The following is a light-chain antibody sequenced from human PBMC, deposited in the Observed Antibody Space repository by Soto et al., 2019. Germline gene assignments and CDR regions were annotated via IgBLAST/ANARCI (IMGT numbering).Light chain of an antibody. CDR1: SSVVGGYNS. Sequence: QSALTQPASVSGSPGQSITISCTGTSSVVGGYNSVSWYQQLPGKAPKLMIYNVSNRPSGVSNRFSGSKSGNTASLTISGLQAEDEADYYCSSYTSSSTYVFGTGTKVSVL. V-gene: IGLV2-14*01. CDR3: SSYTSSSTYV. J-gene: IGLJ1*01. CDR2: NVS.